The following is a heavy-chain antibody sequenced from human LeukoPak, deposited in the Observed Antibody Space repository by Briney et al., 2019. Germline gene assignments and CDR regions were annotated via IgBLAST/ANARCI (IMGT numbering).Heavy chain of an antibody. D-gene: IGHD3-22*01. Sequence: PSETLSLTCTVSGGSISSYYWSWIRQPPGKGLEWIWYIYYSGSTNYNPSLKSRVTISVDTSKNQFSLKLSSVTAADTAVYYCARLPYYYDSSGQTWYFDLWGRGTLVTVSS. CDR3: ARLPYYYDSSGQTWYFDL. CDR2: IYYSGST. V-gene: IGHV4-59*08. J-gene: IGHJ2*01. CDR1: GGSISSYY.